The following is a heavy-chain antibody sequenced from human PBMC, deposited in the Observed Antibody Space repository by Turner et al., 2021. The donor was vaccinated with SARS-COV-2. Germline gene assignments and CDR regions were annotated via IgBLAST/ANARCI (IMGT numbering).Heavy chain of an antibody. CDR3: AGDHRPVVGPAAKRAGSYYYGMDD. Sequence: DVQLVESAGGLVKPAGSLTLSCSACCFTFSSHSMNWVRQAQGKGLEWVASSSSSSSYINYEDSGKGRFTIYRDKAKNSMYRQMNSRRAEDTAVYYGAGDHRPVVGPAAKRAGSYYYGMDDWGQGTTVTVSS. V-gene: IGHV3-21*01. CDR1: CFTFSSHS. D-gene: IGHD2-2*01. CDR2: SSSSSSYI. J-gene: IGHJ6*02.